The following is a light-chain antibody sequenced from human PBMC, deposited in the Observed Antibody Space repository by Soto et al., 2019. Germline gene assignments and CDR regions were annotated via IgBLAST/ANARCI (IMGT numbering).Light chain of an antibody. V-gene: IGLV2-11*01. CDR2: DVS. CDR3: CSYAGSYSYF. J-gene: IGLJ1*01. CDR1: SSDVGGYNY. Sequence: QSALTEPRSVSGSPGQSVTISCTGPSSDVGGYNYVSWYQQHPGKAPKLMIYDVSKRPSGVPDRFSGSKSGNTASLTISGLQAEDEADYYCCSYAGSYSYFFATGTTLTVL.